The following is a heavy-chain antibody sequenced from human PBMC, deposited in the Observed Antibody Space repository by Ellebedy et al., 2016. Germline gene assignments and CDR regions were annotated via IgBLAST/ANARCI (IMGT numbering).Heavy chain of an antibody. J-gene: IGHJ4*02. D-gene: IGHD3-3*01. V-gene: IGHV3-23*01. Sequence: GGSLRLXXAASGITFSSYPMSWVRQAPGKGLEWVSAIGGSGDSTYYADSVKGRFTISRDDVKNLVFLQMNSLRVEDTAVYYCARDGSEWSRDYWGQGTLVTVSS. CDR2: IGGSGDST. CDR1: GITFSSYP. CDR3: ARDGSEWSRDY.